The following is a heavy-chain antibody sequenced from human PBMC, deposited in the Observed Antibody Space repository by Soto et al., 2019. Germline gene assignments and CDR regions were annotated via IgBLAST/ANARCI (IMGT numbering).Heavy chain of an antibody. D-gene: IGHD1-1*01. CDR3: ARTSVERLGDWFDP. CDR2: IYYSGST. Sequence: SETLSLTCTVSGGSISSYYWSWIRQPPGKGLEWIGYIYYSGSTNYNPSLKSRVTISVDTSKNQFSLKLSSVTAADTAVYYCARTSVERLGDWFDPWGQGTLVTVSS. V-gene: IGHV4-59*08. J-gene: IGHJ5*02. CDR1: GGSISSYY.